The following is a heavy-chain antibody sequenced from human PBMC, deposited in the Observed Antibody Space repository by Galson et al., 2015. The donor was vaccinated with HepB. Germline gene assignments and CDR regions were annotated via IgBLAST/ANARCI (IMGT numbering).Heavy chain of an antibody. Sequence: SVKVSCKASGGTFSSYAISWVRQAPGQGLEWMGRIIPILGIANYAQKFQGRVTITADKSTSTAYMELSSLRSEDTAVYYCARVSDTAMVNYYYYGMDVWGQGTTVTVSS. CDR3: ARVSDTAMVNYYYYGMDV. D-gene: IGHD5-18*01. CDR2: IIPILGIA. V-gene: IGHV1-69*04. J-gene: IGHJ6*02. CDR1: GGTFSSYA.